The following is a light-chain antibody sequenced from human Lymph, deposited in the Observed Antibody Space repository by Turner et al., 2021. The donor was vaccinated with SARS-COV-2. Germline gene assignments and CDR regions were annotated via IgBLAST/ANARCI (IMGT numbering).Light chain of an antibody. CDR1: ENVVTY. J-gene: IGKJ4*02. V-gene: IGKV1-27*01. CDR2: GAS. Sequence: MTQSPKSMSVSVGERVTLNCKASENVVTYVSWYQQKPEQSPKLLIYGASNRYTGVPDRFTGSGSATDFTLTISCVQAEDLADYHCGQSYSYPTFGGGT. CDR3: GQSYSYPT.